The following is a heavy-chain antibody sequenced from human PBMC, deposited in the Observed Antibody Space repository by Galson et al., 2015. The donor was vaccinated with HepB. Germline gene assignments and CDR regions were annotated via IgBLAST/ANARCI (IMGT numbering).Heavy chain of an antibody. Sequence: SLRLSCAASGFTFSDHYMDWVRQAPGKGLEWVGRSRNKANSYTTDYAASVKCRFNISRDDSKNSLYLQMNSLKTEDTAVYYCARAGHSKLGSWQHWGQGTLVTVSS. CDR2: SRNKANSYTT. CDR1: GFTFSDHY. J-gene: IGHJ1*01. V-gene: IGHV3-72*01. D-gene: IGHD2-15*01. CDR3: ARAGHSKLGSWQH.